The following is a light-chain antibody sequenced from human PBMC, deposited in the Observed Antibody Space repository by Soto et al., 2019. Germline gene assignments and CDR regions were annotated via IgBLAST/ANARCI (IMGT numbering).Light chain of an antibody. CDR1: QSVNTD. CDR2: RAS. CDR3: QQHDNWPRT. V-gene: IGKV3-15*01. Sequence: ETVMTQSPATLSVSPGERATLSCRASQSVNTDLAWFQKKPGQAPRLLIYRASTRATGIPARFSGGGSGTVFTLTISGLQSEDFAVYYCQQHDNWPRTFGQGTKVDIK. J-gene: IGKJ1*01.